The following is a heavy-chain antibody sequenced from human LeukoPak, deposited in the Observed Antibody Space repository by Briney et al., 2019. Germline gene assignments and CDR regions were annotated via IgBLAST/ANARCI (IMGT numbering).Heavy chain of an antibody. CDR2: ISYDGSNK. V-gene: IGHV3-30*18. CDR1: GFTFSSYA. D-gene: IGHD3-22*01. CDR3: AKRGVVIRVILVGFHKEAYYFDS. J-gene: IGHJ4*02. Sequence: GRSLRLSCAASGFTFSSYAMHWVRQAPGKGPEWVAVISYDGSNKYYADSVKGRFTIPRDNPKNTLYLQMNRLRAEDTAVYFCAKRGVVIRVILVGFHKEAYYFDSWGQGAPVTVSS.